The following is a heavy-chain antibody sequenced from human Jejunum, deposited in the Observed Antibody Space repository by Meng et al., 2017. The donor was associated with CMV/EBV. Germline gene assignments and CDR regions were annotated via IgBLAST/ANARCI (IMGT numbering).Heavy chain of an antibody. CDR3: AKDGGSYLDYYFDY. V-gene: IGHV1-2*02. J-gene: IGHJ4*02. CDR2: INPNTGDT. Sequence: EYTFTDYYMQWVRQAPGQGLEWMGWINPNTGDTNYAQKFPGRVTMTRDMSINTVYMELTRLRSDDTAVYYCAKDGGSYLDYYFDYWGQGTLVTVSS. CDR1: EYTFTDYY. D-gene: IGHD1-26*01.